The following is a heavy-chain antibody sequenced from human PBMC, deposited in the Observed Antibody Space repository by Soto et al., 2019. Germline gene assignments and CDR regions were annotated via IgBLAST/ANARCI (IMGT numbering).Heavy chain of an antibody. CDR3: AKSLSTAVNYGLDV. CDR2: ISDDGDST. J-gene: IGHJ6*02. Sequence: GGSLRLSCGASGFTFSDNAMTWVRQAPGKGLEWVSSISDDGDSTYYADSVKGRFAVSRDNSKNTLFLHMNSLGAEDTAVYYCAKSLSTAVNYGLDVWGQGTSVTVSS. V-gene: IGHV3-23*01. CDR1: GFTFSDNA. D-gene: IGHD2-2*01.